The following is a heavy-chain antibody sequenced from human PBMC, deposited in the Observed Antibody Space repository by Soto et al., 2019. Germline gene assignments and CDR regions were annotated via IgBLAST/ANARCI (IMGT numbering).Heavy chain of an antibody. J-gene: IGHJ4*02. CDR1: GFTFTSYS. Sequence: EVQLVDSGGGLVQPGGSLRLSCVAAGFTFTSYSMNWVRQAPGQGLEWVSYISGGGTTIYYADSVKGRFTISRDNAQNSLYLQMNSLRDEDTAVYYCARDQYGDYSFDYWGQGTLVTVSS. D-gene: IGHD4-17*01. CDR3: ARDQYGDYSFDY. CDR2: ISGGGTTI. V-gene: IGHV3-48*02.